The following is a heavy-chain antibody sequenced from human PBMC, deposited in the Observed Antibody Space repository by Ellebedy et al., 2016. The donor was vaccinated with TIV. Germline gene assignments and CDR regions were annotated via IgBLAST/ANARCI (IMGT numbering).Heavy chain of an antibody. D-gene: IGHD2-21*02. CDR3: ARDGGRDCGGDCPFDY. J-gene: IGHJ4*02. CDR2: IYSGGST. Sequence: GESLKISCAASGFIVSSNYMSWVRQAPGKGLEWVSVIYSGGSTYYADSVKGRFTISRDNSKNTLYLQMNSLRAEDTAVYYCARDGGRDCGGDCPFDYWGQGTLVTVSS. V-gene: IGHV3-53*01. CDR1: GFIVSSNY.